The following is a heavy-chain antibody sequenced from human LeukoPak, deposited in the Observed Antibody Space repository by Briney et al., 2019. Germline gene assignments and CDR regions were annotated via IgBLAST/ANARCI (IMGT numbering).Heavy chain of an antibody. D-gene: IGHD3-16*01. CDR3: ARLDGAWGYFDY. J-gene: IGHJ4*02. CDR1: GGAISSDAYY. CDR2: IYHSGST. V-gene: IGHV4-39*01. Sequence: SETLSLTCTVSGGAISSDAYYWGWIRQPPKKGLKWIGTIYHSGSTYLNPSLRTRLTISVDTSKNQFSLNLSSMTAADTAVYYCARLDGAWGYFDYWGQGTLVTVSS.